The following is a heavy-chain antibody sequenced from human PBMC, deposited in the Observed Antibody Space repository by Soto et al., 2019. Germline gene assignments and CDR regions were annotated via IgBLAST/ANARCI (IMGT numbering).Heavy chain of an antibody. CDR2: INVGNGET. CDR1: GYIFTSHA. CDR3: ARDVGPSALAPSDP. V-gene: IGHV1-3*01. D-gene: IGHD1-26*01. Sequence: QVQLLQSGAEVRKPGASVKITCKSSGYIFTSHAIHWLRRAPGQGPEWVGWINVGNGETKYSQIFQGRATISRDTSASTTYLEVRSLRSEDTAVYYCARDVGPSALAPSDPWGQGTLVTVSS. J-gene: IGHJ5*02.